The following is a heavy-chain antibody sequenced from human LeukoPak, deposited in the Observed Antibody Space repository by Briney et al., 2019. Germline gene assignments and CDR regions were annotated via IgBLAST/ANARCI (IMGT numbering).Heavy chain of an antibody. J-gene: IGHJ4*02. CDR2: IKQDGSEK. D-gene: IGHD2-8*01. V-gene: IGHV3-7*01. CDR1: GFTFSRYW. CDR3: GRVGCTNGVCYGFDY. Sequence: GGSLRLSCAASGFTFSRYWISWVRQAPGKGLEWVANIKQDGSEKYYVDSVKGRFTISRDNDKKSLLLKMNLLRGEDTALYFWGRVGCTNGVCYGFDYWGQGTVVTVSS.